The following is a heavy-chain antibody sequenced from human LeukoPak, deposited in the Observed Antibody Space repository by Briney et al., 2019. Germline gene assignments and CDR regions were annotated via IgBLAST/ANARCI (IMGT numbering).Heavy chain of an antibody. D-gene: IGHD6-19*01. CDR3: ARVPPYSSGWKYDY. Sequence: ASVKVSCKASGYTFTGYYMHWVRQAPGQGLEWMGWINPNSGGTNYAQKFQGRVTMTRETSISTAYMEVSRLRSDDTAVYYCARVPPYSSGWKYDYWGQGTLVTVSS. CDR2: INPNSGGT. J-gene: IGHJ4*02. V-gene: IGHV1-2*02. CDR1: GYTFTGYY.